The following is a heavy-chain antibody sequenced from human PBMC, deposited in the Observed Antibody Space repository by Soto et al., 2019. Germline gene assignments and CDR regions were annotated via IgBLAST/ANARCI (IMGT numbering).Heavy chain of an antibody. V-gene: IGHV6-1*01. CDR3: AGQHQWLDS. CDR2: TYYRSKWYN. CDR1: GESVSSTSAA. J-gene: IGHJ4*02. Sequence: QTLSLTCAISGESVSSTSAAWNWIRQSPSRGLEWLGRTYYRSKWYNNYAVSVKSRLIINADTSKNQFSLQLNSVSPEDTAVYYCAGQHQWLDSWGQGILVTVSS. D-gene: IGHD6-19*01.